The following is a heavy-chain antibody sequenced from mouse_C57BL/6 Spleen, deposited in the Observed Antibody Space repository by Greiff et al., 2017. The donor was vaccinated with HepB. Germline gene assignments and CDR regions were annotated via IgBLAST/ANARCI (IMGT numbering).Heavy chain of an antibody. V-gene: IGHV5-6*01. CDR1: GFTFSSYG. D-gene: IGHD2-2*01. CDR2: ISSGGSYT. J-gene: IGHJ2*01. Sequence: EVHLVESGGDLVKPGGSLKLSCAASGFTFSSYGMSWVRQTPDKRLEWVATISSGGSYTYYPDSVKGRFTISRDNAKNTLYLQMSSLKSEDTAMYYCAGLGVTTSGHYFDYWGQGTTLTVSA. CDR3: AGLGVTTSGHYFDY.